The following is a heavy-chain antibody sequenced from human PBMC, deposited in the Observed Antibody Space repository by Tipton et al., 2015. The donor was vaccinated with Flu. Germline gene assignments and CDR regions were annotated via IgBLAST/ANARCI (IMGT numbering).Heavy chain of an antibody. D-gene: IGHD3-10*01. Sequence: TLSLTCTVSGASISGYYWSWIRQPAGRGLEWIGHVYSSGSTKYNPSLKGRVTLSVDKSRNQFSLELNSVTAADTAVYYCARDKTYYYGSADAFDIWGQGTMVTVSS. CDR1: GASISGYY. V-gene: IGHV4-4*07. CDR3: ARDKTYYYGSADAFDI. CDR2: VYSSGST. J-gene: IGHJ3*02.